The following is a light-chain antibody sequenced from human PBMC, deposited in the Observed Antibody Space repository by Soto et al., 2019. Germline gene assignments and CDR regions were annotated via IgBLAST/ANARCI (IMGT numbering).Light chain of an antibody. Sequence: EIMLTQSPGTLSLSPGKRATLSCRASQSVSSSFLTWYQQKPGQAPRLLIYGASSRATGIPDRFSGSGSGTDFTLTISRLEPEDFAVYYCQQYCSSRLTFGGGTKVEIK. CDR2: GAS. CDR3: QQYCSSRLT. J-gene: IGKJ4*01. V-gene: IGKV3-20*01. CDR1: QSVSSSF.